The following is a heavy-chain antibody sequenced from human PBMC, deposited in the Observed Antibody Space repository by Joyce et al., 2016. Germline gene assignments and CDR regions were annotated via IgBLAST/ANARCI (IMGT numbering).Heavy chain of an antibody. D-gene: IGHD4/OR15-4a*01. CDR3: ARGGLVDDYSMDV. Sequence: EVQLVESGGGLVKPGGSLKISCAASGFMFSTSSMSWFRQGPGKSLEWVSAISGDRRFIFHADSVRGRFTVSRDNAENSLYLQMKSLRGEDTAVYFCARGGLVDDYSMDVWGQGTTVIVSS. V-gene: IGHV3-21*02. J-gene: IGHJ6*02. CDR1: GFMFSTSS. CDR2: ISGDRRFI.